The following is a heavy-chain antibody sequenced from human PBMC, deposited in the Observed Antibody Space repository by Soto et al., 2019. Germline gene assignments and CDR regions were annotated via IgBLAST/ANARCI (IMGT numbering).Heavy chain of an antibody. CDR1: GFTFSYYG. J-gene: IGHJ4*02. CDR3: ARGLGVTIFGVIINARFEDF. CDR2: IWYDGSNK. D-gene: IGHD3-3*01. V-gene: IGHV3-33*01. Sequence: QVQLVVSGGGVVQPGRSLRLSCAASGFTFSYYGMHWVRQAPGKGLEWVAVIWYDGSNKYYADSVKGRFTISRDNSKNTLYLQMNSLRAEDTAVYYCARGLGVTIFGVIINARFEDFWGQGTLVTVSS.